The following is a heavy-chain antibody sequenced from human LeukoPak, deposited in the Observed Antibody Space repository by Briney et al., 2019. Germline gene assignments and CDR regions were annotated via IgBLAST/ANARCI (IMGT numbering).Heavy chain of an antibody. J-gene: IGHJ3*02. Sequence: SETLSLTCTVSGASISRSYWSWIRQPAGKGLEWIGRIYTSGSTNYNPSLKSRVTMSLDTSKSQFSLKLSSVTAADTAVYYCARDLNDSRGYWEAFGIWGQGTMVTVSS. V-gene: IGHV4-4*07. CDR1: GASISRSY. CDR3: ARDLNDSRGYWEAFGI. D-gene: IGHD3-22*01. CDR2: IYTSGST.